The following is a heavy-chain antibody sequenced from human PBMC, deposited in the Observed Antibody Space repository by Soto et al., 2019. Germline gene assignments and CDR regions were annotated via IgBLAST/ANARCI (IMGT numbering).Heavy chain of an antibody. D-gene: IGHD3-9*01. CDR3: ASDWFYMDV. J-gene: IGHJ6*03. Sequence: GGSLRLSCAASGFIFGSYPMNWVRQAPGKGLEWVSYISSSSGTIYYADSVKGRFTISRDNAKNSLYLQMNSLRVEDTAVYYCASDWFYMDVWGKGTTVTVS. V-gene: IGHV3-48*01. CDR2: ISSSSGTI. CDR1: GFIFGSYP.